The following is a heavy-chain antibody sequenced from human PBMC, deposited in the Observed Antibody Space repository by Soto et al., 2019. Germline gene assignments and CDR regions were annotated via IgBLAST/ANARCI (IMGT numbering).Heavy chain of an antibody. CDR3: ARSREFDY. J-gene: IGHJ4*02. CDR2: IFPSGTT. V-gene: IGHV4-30-2*01. CDR1: GGSLSGATYS. Sequence: SETLSLTCVVSGGSLSGATYSGNWIRQPPGKGLEWIGYIFPSGTTYYNPSLKSRVTISIDVSKNQFSLSLRSLTAADTAVYYCARSREFDYWSQGTLVTVSS.